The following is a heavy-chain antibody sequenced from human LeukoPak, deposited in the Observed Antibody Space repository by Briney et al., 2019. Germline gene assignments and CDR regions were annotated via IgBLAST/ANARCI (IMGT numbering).Heavy chain of an antibody. CDR3: AKDTRPYTVTTYHSDY. Sequence: PGGSLRLSCAASGFSFSSYVMSWVRQAPGKGLEWVSGITGSGGTTYYADSVKGRFTISRDNSKNTLYLQMNSLRAEDTAVYYCAKDTRPYTVTTYHSDYWGQGTLVTVSS. CDR2: ITGSGGTT. J-gene: IGHJ4*02. V-gene: IGHV3-23*01. D-gene: IGHD4-17*01. CDR1: GFSFSSYV.